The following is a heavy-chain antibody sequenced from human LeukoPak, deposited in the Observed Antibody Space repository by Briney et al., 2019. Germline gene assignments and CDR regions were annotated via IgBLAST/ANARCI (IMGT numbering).Heavy chain of an antibody. Sequence: PGGSLRLSCAASGFTFSDYYMSWIRQAPGKGLEWVSVIYSGGSTYYADSVKGRFTISRDNSKNTLYLQMNSLRAEDTAVYYCARDFSRWGQGTMVTVSS. CDR1: GFTFSDYY. CDR3: ARDFSR. J-gene: IGHJ3*01. D-gene: IGHD3-3*02. V-gene: IGHV3-53*01. CDR2: IYSGGST.